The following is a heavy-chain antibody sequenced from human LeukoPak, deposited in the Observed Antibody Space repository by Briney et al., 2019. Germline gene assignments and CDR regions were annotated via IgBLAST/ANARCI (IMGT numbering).Heavy chain of an antibody. V-gene: IGHV4-34*01. CDR3: ARALLGYCSSTSCYSLYGMDV. CDR2: INHSGST. D-gene: IGHD2-2*01. CDR1: GGSFSGYY. Sequence: SETLSLTCAVYGGSFSGYYWSWIRQPPGKGLEWIGEINHSGSTNYNPSLKSRVTISVDTSKNQFSLKLSSVTAADTAVYYCARALLGYCSSTSCYSLYGMDVWGQGTTVTVSS. J-gene: IGHJ6*02.